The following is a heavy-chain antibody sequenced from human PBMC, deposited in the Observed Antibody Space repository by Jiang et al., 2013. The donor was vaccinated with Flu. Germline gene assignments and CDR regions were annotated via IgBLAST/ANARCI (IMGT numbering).Heavy chain of an antibody. Sequence: AVSGYSISSGYYWGWIRQPPGKGLEWIGSIYHSGMTYHNPSLKSRVTISVDTSRNEFSLNLSSVTAADTAVYYCARGRRDGYNYTPDNWFDPWGQGTLVTVSS. CDR2: IYHSGMT. J-gene: IGHJ5*02. D-gene: IGHD5-24*01. CDR1: GYSISSGYY. V-gene: IGHV4-38-2*01. CDR3: ARGRRDGYNYTPDNWFDP.